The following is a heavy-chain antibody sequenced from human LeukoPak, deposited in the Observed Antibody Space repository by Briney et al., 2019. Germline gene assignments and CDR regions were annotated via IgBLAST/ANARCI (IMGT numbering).Heavy chain of an antibody. CDR3: AKTAGSKGWFDP. V-gene: IGHV3-48*03. Sequence: GGSLRLSCAASGFTFSSYEMNWVRQAPGKGQEWVSYISSSGSTIYYADSVKGRFTISRDNAKNSLYLQMNSLRAEDTAVYYCAKTAGSKGWFDPWGQGTLVTVSS. CDR1: GFTFSSYE. CDR2: ISSSGSTI. J-gene: IGHJ5*02.